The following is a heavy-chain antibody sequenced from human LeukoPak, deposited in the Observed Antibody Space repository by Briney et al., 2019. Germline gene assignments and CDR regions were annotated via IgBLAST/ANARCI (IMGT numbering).Heavy chain of an antibody. V-gene: IGHV3-20*04. CDR1: GFTFDDYG. CDR3: ARGRQNSGSYSDAFDI. Sequence: GGSLRLSCAASGFTFDDYGMSWVRQAPGKGLEWVSGINWNGGSTGYADSVKGRFTISRDNAKNSLYLQMNSLRAEDTALYYCARGRQNSGSYSDAFDIWGQGTMVTVSS. J-gene: IGHJ3*02. D-gene: IGHD1-26*01. CDR2: INWNGGST.